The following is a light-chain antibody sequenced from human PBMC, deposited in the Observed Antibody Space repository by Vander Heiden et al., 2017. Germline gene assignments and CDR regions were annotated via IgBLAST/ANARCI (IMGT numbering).Light chain of an antibody. CDR2: DAS. CDR3: QQYNNWPLT. Sequence: EIVMTQSPATLSVSPGERATLSCRVSQSISNNLAWHQQKPGQAPRLLIYDASTRATGIPARFSSSGSGTEFTLSISSLQSEDFAVYYCQQYNNWPLTFGGGTKVEIK. J-gene: IGKJ4*01. V-gene: IGKV3-15*01. CDR1: QSISNN.